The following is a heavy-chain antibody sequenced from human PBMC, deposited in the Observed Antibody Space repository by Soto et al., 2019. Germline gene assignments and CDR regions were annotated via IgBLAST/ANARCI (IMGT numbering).Heavy chain of an antibody. V-gene: IGHV4-31*03. CDR1: GGSISSGGYY. J-gene: IGHJ1*01. CDR3: ARGAVVVAAPPSETGFQH. Sequence: SETLSLTCTVSGGSISSGGYYWSWIRQHPGKGLEWIGYIYYSGSTYYNPSLKSRVTISVDTSKNQFSLKLSSVTAADTAVYYCARGAVVVAAPPSETGFQHWGRGTLVTVSS. CDR2: IYYSGST. D-gene: IGHD2-15*01.